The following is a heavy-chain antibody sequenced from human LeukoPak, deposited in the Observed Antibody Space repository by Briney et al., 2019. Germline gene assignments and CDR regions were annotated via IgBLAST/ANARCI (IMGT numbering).Heavy chain of an antibody. CDR3: AREPYYDSTGHTPSKYFAP. CDR1: GGIFSNND. D-gene: IGHD3-22*01. V-gene: IGHV1-69*04. Sequence: ASVKVSCKTSGGIFSNNDITWVRQAPGQGLEWIGRIIPVFGKAESAQNFEGRVRLTADKSTNTVYMEMRSLTSDDTAVYYCAREPYYDSTGHTPSKYFAPWGQGSLVTVSS. CDR2: IIPVFGKA. J-gene: IGHJ5*02.